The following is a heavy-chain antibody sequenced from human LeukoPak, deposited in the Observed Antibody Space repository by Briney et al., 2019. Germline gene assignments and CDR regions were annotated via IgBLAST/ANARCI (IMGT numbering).Heavy chain of an antibody. CDR3: ARGKDSSSSYYYYGMDV. Sequence: PGGSLRLSCAASGFTFSSYGMHWVRQAPGKGLEWVAVISYDGSNKYYADSVKGRFTISRDNSKNTLYLQMNSLRAEDTAVYYCARGKDSSSSYYYYGMDVWGQGTTVTVSS. V-gene: IGHV3-30*03. CDR1: GFTFSSYG. D-gene: IGHD6-6*01. J-gene: IGHJ6*02. CDR2: ISYDGSNK.